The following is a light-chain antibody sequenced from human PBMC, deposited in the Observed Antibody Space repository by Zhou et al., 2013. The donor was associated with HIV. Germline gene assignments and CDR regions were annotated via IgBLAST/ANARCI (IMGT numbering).Light chain of an antibody. CDR2: KAS. CDR3: QQLQSYPIT. V-gene: IGKV1-5*03. Sequence: DIQMTQSPSTLSASVGDRVTITCRASQSISSWLAWYQQKPGKAPKLLIYKASSLESGVPSRFSGSGSGTEFTLTISSLQPEDFATYYCQQLQSYPITFGQGTRLEIK. J-gene: IGKJ5*01. CDR1: QSISSW.